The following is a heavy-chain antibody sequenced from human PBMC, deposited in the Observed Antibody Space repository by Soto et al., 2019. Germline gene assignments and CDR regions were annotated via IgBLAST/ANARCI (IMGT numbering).Heavy chain of an antibody. Sequence: SVKVSCKASGGTFSSYAISWVRQAPGQGLEWMGGIIPIFGTANYAQKFQGRVTITADESTSTAYMELSSLRCEDTALYYCESMVAVVGNHYEKGEYNWFDPWGHGTLVTVSS. CDR1: GGTFSSYA. V-gene: IGHV1-69*13. CDR2: IIPIFGTA. J-gene: IGHJ5*02. CDR3: ESMVAVVGNHYEKGEYNWFDP. D-gene: IGHD6-19*01.